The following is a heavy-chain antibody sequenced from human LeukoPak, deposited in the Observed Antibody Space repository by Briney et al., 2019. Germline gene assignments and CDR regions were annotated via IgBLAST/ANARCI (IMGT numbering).Heavy chain of an antibody. J-gene: IGHJ4*02. CDR2: ISPYNGNT. V-gene: IGHV1-18*01. D-gene: IGHD2-21*01. Sequence: ASVKVSCKSSGYTFTSYGISWVRQAPGQGLEWMGWISPYNGNTNYAPKLQGRVTMTTDTATSTAYMELTSLTSDDTAVYYCARDRQCGYWGQGTLVTVSS. CDR3: ARDRQCGY. CDR1: GYTFTSYG.